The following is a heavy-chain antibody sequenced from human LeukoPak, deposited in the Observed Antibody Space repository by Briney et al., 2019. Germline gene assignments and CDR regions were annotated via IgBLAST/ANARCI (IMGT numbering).Heavy chain of an antibody. CDR1: GYSFITYW. V-gene: IGHV5-51*01. D-gene: IGHD3-22*01. Sequence: RGESLKISCKASGYSFITYWIGWVRQMPGKVLEWVGIIYPGDSDTRYSPSFQGQVTISADRSLSTAYLEWSSLKASDTSMYYCARISRSGYTPPYYFDYWGQGTLVTVSP. CDR2: IYPGDSDT. CDR3: ARISRSGYTPPYYFDY. J-gene: IGHJ4*02.